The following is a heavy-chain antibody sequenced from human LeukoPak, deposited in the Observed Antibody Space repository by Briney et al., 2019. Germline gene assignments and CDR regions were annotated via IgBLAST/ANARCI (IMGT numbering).Heavy chain of an antibody. V-gene: IGHV4-31*03. CDR2: IYYSGST. J-gene: IGHJ4*02. CDR3: AGVGITMVRGVIIRQPYFDY. Sequence: SQTLSLTCTVSGGSISSGGYYWSWIRQHPGKGLEWIGYIYYSGSTYYNPSLKSRVTISVDTSKNQFSLKLSSVTAADTAVYYCAGVGITMVRGVIIRQPYFDYWGQGTLVTVSS. D-gene: IGHD3-10*01. CDR1: GGSISSGGYY.